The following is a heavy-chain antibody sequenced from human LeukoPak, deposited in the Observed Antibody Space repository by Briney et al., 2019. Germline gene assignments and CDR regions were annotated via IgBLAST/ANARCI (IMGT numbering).Heavy chain of an antibody. CDR2: VSYDGSIK. Sequence: GGSLRLSCAASGFTFSNYPLHWVRQAPGKGLEWVALVSYDGSIKYYADSVKGRFTISRDNAKNSLYLQMNSLRAEDTAVYYCARDLSSSWYQEGVNYFDYWGQGTLVTVSS. D-gene: IGHD6-13*01. V-gene: IGHV3-30-3*01. J-gene: IGHJ4*02. CDR3: ARDLSSSWYQEGVNYFDY. CDR1: GFTFSNYP.